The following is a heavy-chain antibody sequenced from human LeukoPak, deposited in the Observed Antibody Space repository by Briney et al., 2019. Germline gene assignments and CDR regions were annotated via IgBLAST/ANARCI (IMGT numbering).Heavy chain of an antibody. J-gene: IGHJ5*02. CDR1: GYTFTGYY. V-gene: IGHV1-2*02. Sequence: GASVKVSCKASGYTFTGYYMHWVRQAPGQGLEWMGWINPNSGGTNYAQKFQGRVTTTRDTSISTAYMELSRLRSDDTAVYYCARNRYCSSTSCYRSSSSWFDPWGQGTLVTVSS. CDR2: INPNSGGT. D-gene: IGHD2-2*02. CDR3: ARNRYCSSTSCYRSSSSWFDP.